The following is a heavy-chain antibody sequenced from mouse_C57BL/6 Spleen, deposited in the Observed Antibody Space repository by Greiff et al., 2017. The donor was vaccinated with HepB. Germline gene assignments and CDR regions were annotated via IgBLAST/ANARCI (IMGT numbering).Heavy chain of an antibody. CDR1: GYTFTSYW. D-gene: IGHD2-4*01. Sequence: VQLQQSGAELVMPGASVKLSCKASGYTFTSYWMHWVKQRPGQGLEWIGEIDPSDSYTNYNQKFKGKSTLTVDKSSSTAYMQLSSLTSEDSAVYYCARDARLRRGPYAMDYWGQGTSVTVSS. J-gene: IGHJ4*01. CDR3: ARDARLRRGPYAMDY. V-gene: IGHV1-69*01. CDR2: IDPSDSYT.